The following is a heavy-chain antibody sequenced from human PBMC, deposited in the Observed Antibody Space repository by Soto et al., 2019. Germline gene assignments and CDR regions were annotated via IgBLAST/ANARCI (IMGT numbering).Heavy chain of an antibody. Sequence: QEQLVESGGGVVQPGRSLRLSCVAYGFTFSNFSWHWVRQAPGKGLEWVAVIWYDGSNKYYADSVKGRFTISRDNSKNTLYLQMNSLRDEDTAVYYCARDWGGPTRTRCVAPDYWGQGTLVTVSS. J-gene: IGHJ4*02. CDR2: IWYDGSNK. D-gene: IGHD2-21*01. CDR1: GFTFSNFS. V-gene: IGHV3-33*01. CDR3: ARDWGGPTRTRCVAPDY.